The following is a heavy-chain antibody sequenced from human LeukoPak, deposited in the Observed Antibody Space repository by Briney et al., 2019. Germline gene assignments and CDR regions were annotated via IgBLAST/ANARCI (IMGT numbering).Heavy chain of an antibody. D-gene: IGHD5-18*01. V-gene: IGHV4-39*01. CDR3: ARQGSGNNYGYVGYYYYYMDV. CDR1: GGSISSSRYY. J-gene: IGHJ6*03. CDR2: IHYSGST. Sequence: SETLSLTCNVSGGSISSSRYYWGWIRQPPGKGLEWIGSIHYSGSTYYNPSLKSRVTMSVDASKNQFILNLSSVTAADTDVYYCARQGSGNNYGYVGYYYYYMDVWGKGTTVTISS.